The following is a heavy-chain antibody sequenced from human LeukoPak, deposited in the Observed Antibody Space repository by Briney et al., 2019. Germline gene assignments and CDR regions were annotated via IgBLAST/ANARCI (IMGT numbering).Heavy chain of an antibody. D-gene: IGHD2-2*01. Sequence: PSQTLSLTCTVSGGSISSGGYYWSWIRQHPGKGLEWIGYIYYSGGTYYNPSLKSRVTISVDTSKNQFSLKLSSVTAADTAVYYCAGSSLDYYYGMDVWGQGTTVTVSS. V-gene: IGHV4-31*03. CDR2: IYYSGGT. CDR1: GGSISSGGYY. CDR3: AGSSLDYYYGMDV. J-gene: IGHJ6*02.